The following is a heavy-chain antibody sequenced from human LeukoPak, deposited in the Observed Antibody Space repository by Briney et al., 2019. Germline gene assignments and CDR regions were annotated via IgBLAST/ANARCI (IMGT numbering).Heavy chain of an antibody. D-gene: IGHD2-15*01. V-gene: IGHV4-4*07. CDR3: ARDQLGYCSGGSCSTPTWFDP. Sequence: PSETLSLTCTVPGGSISSYYWSWIRQPAGKGLEWIGRICTSGSTNYNPSLKSRVTLSVDTSKSQFSLKLSSVTAADTAVYYCARDQLGYCSGGSCSTPTWFDPWGQGTLVTVSS. CDR1: GGSISSYY. J-gene: IGHJ5*02. CDR2: ICTSGST.